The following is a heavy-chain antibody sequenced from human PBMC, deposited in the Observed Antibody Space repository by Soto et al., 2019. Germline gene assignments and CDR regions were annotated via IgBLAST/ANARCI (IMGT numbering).Heavy chain of an antibody. CDR2: ISGDGINT. CDR1: GFNFGFFG. CDR3: ARGNLSFDFDS. Sequence: QIQLVESGGDVVQPGKSLRLSCAASGFNFGFFGMHWVRQAPGKGLEWVAFISGDGINTQYADSVRGRFTLSRDYSRKTMYLQMDSLRDDDTALYYCARGNLSFDFDSWGLGTLVTVSS. V-gene: IGHV3-30*03. D-gene: IGHD1-26*01. J-gene: IGHJ4*02.